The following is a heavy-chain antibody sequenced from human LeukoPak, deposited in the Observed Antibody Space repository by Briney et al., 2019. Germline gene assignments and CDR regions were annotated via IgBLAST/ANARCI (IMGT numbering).Heavy chain of an antibody. D-gene: IGHD1-26*01. Sequence: SVKVSCKASGYTFTDYYIHWVRQAPGQGLEWMGRIDPDTGGTYYALKFQGRVTLTRDTSINTAYMDLSRLRSDDTAVFYCSRSLSGNFYNFDYWGQGTLVTVSS. CDR1: GYTFTDYY. V-gene: IGHV1-2*06. CDR2: IDPDTGGT. J-gene: IGHJ4*02. CDR3: SRSLSGNFYNFDY.